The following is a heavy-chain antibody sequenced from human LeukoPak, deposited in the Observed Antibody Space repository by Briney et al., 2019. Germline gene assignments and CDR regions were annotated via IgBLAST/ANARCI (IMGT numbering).Heavy chain of an antibody. V-gene: IGHV1-18*01. CDR1: GYTFTSYD. CDR3: ARGNWFDP. CDR2: VSGYNGNT. J-gene: IGHJ5*02. D-gene: IGHD2/OR15-2a*01. Sequence: ASVKVSCKASGYTFTSYDINWVRQAPGQGLEWMGWVSGYNGNTNYAQKFEGRVAMTTDTSSSTAYMELRSLKSDDTAIYYCARGNWFDPWGQGTLVTVSS.